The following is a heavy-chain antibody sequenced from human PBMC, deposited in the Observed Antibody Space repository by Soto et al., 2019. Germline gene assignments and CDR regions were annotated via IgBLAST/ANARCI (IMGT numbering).Heavy chain of an antibody. D-gene: IGHD5-12*01. CDR3: ARAKEYYNGYDPPYYLDY. J-gene: IGHJ4*02. CDR1: GGTFRTYA. Sequence: GASVKVSCKTSGGTFRTYAINWVRQAPGQGLEWMGSIIPLLGTVKYAQRFQGRVKITADESTSTAYMELSSLRSEDTAVFYCARAKEYYNGYDPPYYLDYWGQGTLVTVSS. CDR2: IIPLLGTV. V-gene: IGHV1-69*13.